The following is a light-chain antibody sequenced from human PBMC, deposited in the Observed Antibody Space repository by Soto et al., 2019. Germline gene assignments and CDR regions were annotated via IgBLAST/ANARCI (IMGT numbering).Light chain of an antibody. CDR3: SSYTSSSTWV. V-gene: IGLV2-14*02. J-gene: IGLJ3*02. CDR1: SSDVGSYNF. Sequence: QSALTQPASVSGSPGQSITISCTGTSSDVGSYNFVSWYQQRPGKAPKLMIFEANKRPSGVSNRFSGSKSGNTASLTISGLQTEDEADYYCSSYTSSSTWVFGGGTKLTVL. CDR2: EAN.